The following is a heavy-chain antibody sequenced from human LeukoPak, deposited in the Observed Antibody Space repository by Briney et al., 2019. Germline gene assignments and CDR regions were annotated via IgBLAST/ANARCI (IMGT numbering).Heavy chain of an antibody. CDR2: ISYDGSNK. J-gene: IGHJ4*02. D-gene: IGHD4-11*01. CDR3: AKGSYSNYVLVYY. CDR1: GFTFSSYG. Sequence: PGGSLRLSCAASGFTFSSYGMHWVRQAPGKGLEWVAVISYDGSNKYYADSVKGRFTISRDNSKNTLYLQMNSLRAEDTAVYYCAKGSYSNYVLVYYWGQGTLVTVSS. V-gene: IGHV3-30*18.